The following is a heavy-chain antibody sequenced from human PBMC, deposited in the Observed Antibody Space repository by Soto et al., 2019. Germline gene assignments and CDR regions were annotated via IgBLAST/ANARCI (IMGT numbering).Heavy chain of an antibody. J-gene: IGHJ4*01. CDR3: ARSDSSGYYYEFPFHY. CDR1: GGTFSSYA. Sequence: SVKVSCKASGGTFSSYAISWVRQAPGQGLEWMGGIIPSFGTANYAQKSQDRVTITAXXXXSXXXMXLSXLRSEDTAVYYCARSDSSGYYYEFPFHYWGQ. CDR2: IIPSFGTA. D-gene: IGHD3-22*01. V-gene: IGHV1-69*06.